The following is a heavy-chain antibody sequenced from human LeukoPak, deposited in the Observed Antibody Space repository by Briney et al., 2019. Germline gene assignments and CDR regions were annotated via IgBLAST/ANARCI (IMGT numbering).Heavy chain of an antibody. CDR1: GGSISSSSYY. V-gene: IGHV4-39*07. CDR2: INHSGST. J-gene: IGHJ3*02. Sequence: PSETLSLTCTVSGGSISSSSYYWGWIRQPPGKGLEWIGEINHSGSTNYNPSLKSRVTISVDTSKNQFSLKLSSVTAADTAVYYCHSSRLARGLRGDAFDIWGQGTMVAVSS. D-gene: IGHD3-10*01. CDR3: HSSRLARGLRGDAFDI.